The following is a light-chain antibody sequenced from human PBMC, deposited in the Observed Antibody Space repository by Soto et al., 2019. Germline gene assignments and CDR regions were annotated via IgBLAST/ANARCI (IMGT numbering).Light chain of an antibody. CDR3: QQYGSSPPGIT. CDR2: GAS. CDR1: QSVSSSY. V-gene: IGKV3-20*01. J-gene: IGKJ5*01. Sequence: EIVLTQSPCTLSLSPGERATLSCRASQSVSSSYLAWYQQKPGQAPRLLIYGASSRATGIPDRFSGSGSVTDFTLTISRLEPEDFAVYYCQQYGSSPPGITFGQGTRLEIK.